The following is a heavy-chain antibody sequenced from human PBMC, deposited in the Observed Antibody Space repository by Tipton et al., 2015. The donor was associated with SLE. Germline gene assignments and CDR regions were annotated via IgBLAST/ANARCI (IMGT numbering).Heavy chain of an antibody. J-gene: IGHJ2*01. CDR1: GASIRSGGYY. D-gene: IGHD6-13*01. Sequence: TLSLTCSVSGASIRSGGYYCTWIRQHPGQGLEWIGNIYYSGTTYYNPSLKSRVTISVDTSKNLFSLNLSSVTAADTAVYYCARDTGAAAVHWYFDLWGRGTLVTVSS. CDR3: ARDTGAAAVHWYFDL. CDR2: IYYSGTT. V-gene: IGHV4-31*03.